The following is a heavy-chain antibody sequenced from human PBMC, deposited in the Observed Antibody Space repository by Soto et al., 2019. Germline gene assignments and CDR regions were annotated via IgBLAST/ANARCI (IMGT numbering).Heavy chain of an antibody. D-gene: IGHD5-12*01. CDR3: CRPVATDRG. J-gene: IGHJ4*02. Sequence: GESLKISCAASGFTFSSYAMHWVRQAPGKGLEWVAVISYDGSNKYYADSVKGRFTISRDNSKNTLYLQMNSLRAEDTAVYYCCRPVATDRGWGQGTLVTVSS. CDR2: ISYDGSNK. CDR1: GFTFSSYA. V-gene: IGHV3-30-3*01.